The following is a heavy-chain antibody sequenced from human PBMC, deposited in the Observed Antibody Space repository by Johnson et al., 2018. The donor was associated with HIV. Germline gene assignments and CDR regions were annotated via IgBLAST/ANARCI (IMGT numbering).Heavy chain of an antibody. D-gene: IGHD1-26*01. V-gene: IGHV3-13*01. CDR1: GFTFSSNY. J-gene: IGHJ3*02. CDR2: IATTGDT. Sequence: EVQLVESGGGLIQPGGYLRLSCAASGFTFSSNYMSWVRQVTGKRLEWVSGIATTGDTYYLGSVKGRFTISRENAKNSLYLQVNSLRAGDTALYYCARGSYDGDAFDIWGQGTMVTVSS. CDR3: ARGSYDGDAFDI.